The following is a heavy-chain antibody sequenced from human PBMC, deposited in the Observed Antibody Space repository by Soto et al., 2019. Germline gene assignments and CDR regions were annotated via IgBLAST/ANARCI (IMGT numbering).Heavy chain of an antibody. CDR1: GGSFSGYY. D-gene: IGHD2-2*01. CDR3: ARDGFCTSTTCRVGNWFDP. CDR2: INHRVST. Sequence: QVQLQQWGAGLLKPSETLSLTCVVYGGSFSGYYWSWIRQSPGKGLEWIGGINHRVSTNYNPSLESRVTISVDTSKNQFSLKLPSVTAADTAMYYCARDGFCTSTTCRVGNWFDPWGQGTLVTVSS. J-gene: IGHJ5*02. V-gene: IGHV4-34*01.